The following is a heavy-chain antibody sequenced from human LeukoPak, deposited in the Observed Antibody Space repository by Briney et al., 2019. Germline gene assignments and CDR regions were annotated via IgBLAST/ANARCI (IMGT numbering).Heavy chain of an antibody. J-gene: IGHJ4*02. D-gene: IGHD3-10*01. V-gene: IGHV4-59*08. CDR1: GGSISSYY. CDR3: AKHYMGSYNNRGLDS. CDR2: IYYSGST. Sequence: SETLSLTCTVSGGSISSYYWSWIRQPPGKGLEWIGYIYYSGSTNYNPSLKSRVTISVDTSKNQFSLKLSSVTAADTAVYYCAKHYMGSYNNRGLDSWGQGTLVTVSS.